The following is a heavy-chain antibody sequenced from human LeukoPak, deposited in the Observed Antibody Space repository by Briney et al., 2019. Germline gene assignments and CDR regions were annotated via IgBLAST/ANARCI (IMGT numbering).Heavy chain of an antibody. D-gene: IGHD6-13*01. V-gene: IGHV1-24*01. CDR3: ATDSDPWGPAAGTIDY. Sequence: ASVKVSCNISGHALSDLSIHWVRQAPGRGPEWMGGFDPEVGDKMHAQKFQGRVTMTEDTSTDTAYMELNSLRSEDTAVYYCATDSDPWGPAAGTIDYWGQGTLVTVSS. CDR2: FDPEVGDK. J-gene: IGHJ4*02. CDR1: GHALSDLS.